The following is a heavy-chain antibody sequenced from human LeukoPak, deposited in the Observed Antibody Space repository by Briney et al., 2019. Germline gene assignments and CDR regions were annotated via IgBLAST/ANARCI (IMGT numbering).Heavy chain of an antibody. D-gene: IGHD6-13*01. J-gene: IGHJ4*02. CDR2: VNHSGST. CDR1: GGSISSGGYY. V-gene: IGHV4-39*07. Sequence: PSETLSLTCTVAGGSISSGGYYWSWIRQPPGKGLEWIGEVNHSGSTNYNPSLKSRVTISVDTSKNQFSLKLSSVTAADTAVYYCVRGTSSEAAAAIRLFDNWGQGTLVTVSS. CDR3: VRGTSSEAAAAIRLFDN.